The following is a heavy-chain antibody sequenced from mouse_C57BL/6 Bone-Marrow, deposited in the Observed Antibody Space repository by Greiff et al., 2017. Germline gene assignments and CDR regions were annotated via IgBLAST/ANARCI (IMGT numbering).Heavy chain of an antibody. V-gene: IGHV6-3*01. J-gene: IGHJ3*01. CDR2: IRLKSDNYAT. CDR1: GFTFSNYW. D-gene: IGHD2-12*01. CDR3: TSDLRRGAAWFAY. Sequence: EVKVVESGGGLVQPGGSMKLSCVASGFTFSNYWMNWVRQSPEKGLEWVAQIRLKSDNYATHYAESVKGRFTISRDDSKSSVYLQMNNLRAEDTGIYYCTSDLRRGAAWFAYWGQGTMVTVSA.